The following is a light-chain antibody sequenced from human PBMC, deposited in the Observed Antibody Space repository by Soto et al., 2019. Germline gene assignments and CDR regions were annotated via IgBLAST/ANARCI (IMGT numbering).Light chain of an antibody. CDR3: QQRSNWPWT. V-gene: IGKV3-11*01. CDR1: QSVSSY. J-gene: IGKJ1*01. Sequence: EIVLTQSPATLSLSPGERATLSCRASQSVSSYLAWYQQKPGQAPRLLIYDASNRATGIPARFSGSGSGTDFSRTISSLEPEGFAVYYCQQRSNWPWTFGQGTKVEIK. CDR2: DAS.